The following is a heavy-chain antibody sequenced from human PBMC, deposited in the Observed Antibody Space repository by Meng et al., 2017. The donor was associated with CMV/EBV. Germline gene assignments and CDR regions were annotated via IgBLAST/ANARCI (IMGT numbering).Heavy chain of an antibody. J-gene: IGHJ4*02. CDR3: ARAAPDYYDSSGPPDY. V-gene: IGHV4-30-4*08. Sequence: QVQLPESGPGRVKPSQPLSLTCTVSGGSISSGDYYWSWIRQPPGKGLEWIGYIYYSGSTYYNPSLKSRVTISVDTSKNQFSLKLSSVTAADTAVYYCARAAPDYYDSSGPPDYWGQGTLVTVSS. CDR1: GGSISSGDYY. CDR2: IYYSGST. D-gene: IGHD3-22*01.